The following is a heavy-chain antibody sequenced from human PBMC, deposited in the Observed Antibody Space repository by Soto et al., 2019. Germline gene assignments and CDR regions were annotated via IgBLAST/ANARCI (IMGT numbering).Heavy chain of an antibody. Sequence: ASLKVSCKASGYTFTGYYMHWVRQAPGQGLEWMGWINPNSGGTNYAQKFQGWVTMTRDTSISTAYMELSRLRSDDTAVYYCARDSNAAVAGADAFDIWGQGTMVTVSS. CDR3: ARDSNAAVAGADAFDI. V-gene: IGHV1-2*04. CDR2: INPNSGGT. CDR1: GYTFTGYY. D-gene: IGHD6-19*01. J-gene: IGHJ3*02.